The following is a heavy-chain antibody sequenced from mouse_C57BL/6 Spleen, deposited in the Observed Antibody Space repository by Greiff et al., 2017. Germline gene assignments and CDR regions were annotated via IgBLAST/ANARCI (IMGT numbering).Heavy chain of an antibody. CDR3: ARYYYGSSYYAMDY. J-gene: IGHJ4*01. CDR1: GYTFTSYW. Sequence: QVQLQQPGAELVKPGASVKMSCKASGYTFTSYWITWVQQRHGQGLEWIGDIYPGSGSTNYNEKFKSKATLTVDTSSSTAYMQLSILTSEDSAVYFGARYYYGSSYYAMDYWGQGTSVTVSS. D-gene: IGHD1-1*01. CDR2: IYPGSGST. V-gene: IGHV1-55*01.